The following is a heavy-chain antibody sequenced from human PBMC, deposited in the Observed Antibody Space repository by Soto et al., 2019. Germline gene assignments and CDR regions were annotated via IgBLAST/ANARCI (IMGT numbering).Heavy chain of an antibody. CDR2: IIPIFGTA. J-gene: IGHJ5*02. CDR1: GGTFSSYA. V-gene: IGHV1-69*13. Sequence: SVKVSCKASGGTFSSYAISWVRQAPGQGLEWMGGIIPIFGTANYAQKFQGRVTITADESTSTAYMELSSLRSEDTAVYSCARILPIEAAGAPYWFDPWGQGTLVTVSS. D-gene: IGHD6-13*01. CDR3: ARILPIEAAGAPYWFDP.